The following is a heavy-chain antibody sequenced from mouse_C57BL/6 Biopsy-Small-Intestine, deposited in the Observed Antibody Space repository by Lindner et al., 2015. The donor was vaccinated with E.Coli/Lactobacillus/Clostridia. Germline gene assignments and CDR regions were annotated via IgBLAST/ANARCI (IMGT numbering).Heavy chain of an antibody. CDR2: VIPLIDMA. CDR1: GDSFSIYT. Sequence: SVKVSCKASGDSFSIYTFSWVRQAPGQGLEWVGWVIPLIDMADYAQKFQGRVTINADKSTSTAYMELTSLRSDDTAVYFCATAATGPGNNWSNFEYWGQGTLVTVSS. V-gene: IGHV1-74*01. D-gene: IGHD4-1*02. J-gene: IGHJ4*01. CDR3: ATAATGPGNNWSNFEY.